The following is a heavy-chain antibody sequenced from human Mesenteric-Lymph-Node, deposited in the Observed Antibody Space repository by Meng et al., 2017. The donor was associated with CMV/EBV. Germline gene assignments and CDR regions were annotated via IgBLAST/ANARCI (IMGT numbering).Heavy chain of an antibody. CDR2: INPNSGDT. J-gene: IGHJ4*02. V-gene: IGHV1-2*06. D-gene: IGHD6-13*01. Sequence: FTGNYVHGVRQAPGQGLEWMGRINPNSGDTNFAQKFQGRVTMTRDTSISTASMELSGLKSDDTAVYYCARDRGGPYASSWFGYYFDSWGQGTLVTVSS. CDR3: ARDRGGPYASSWFGYYFDS. CDR1: FTGNY.